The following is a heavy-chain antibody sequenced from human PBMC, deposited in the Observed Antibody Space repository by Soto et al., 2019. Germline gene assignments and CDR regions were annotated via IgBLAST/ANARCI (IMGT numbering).Heavy chain of an antibody. CDR1: EFTFDDYA. CDR3: AKGQTRLLITYGGVSDAFNM. V-gene: IGHV3-9*01. Sequence: EVQLVESGGGLEQPGRSLRLSCAASEFTFDDYAMFWVRQAPGKGLEWVSGITWNSGSIGYADSVKGRFTISRDNAKNSLYMQMNSLKPDYRALYYCAKGQTRLLITYGGVSDAFNMWGQGTMVTVSS. D-gene: IGHD3-16*01. J-gene: IGHJ3*02. CDR2: ITWNSGSI.